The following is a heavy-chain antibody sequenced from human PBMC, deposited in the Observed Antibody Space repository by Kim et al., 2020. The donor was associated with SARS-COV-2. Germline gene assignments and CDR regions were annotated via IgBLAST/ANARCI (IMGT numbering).Heavy chain of an antibody. Sequence: GGSLRLSCAASGFTFSSYDMHWVRQAPGKGLEWVAVISNDGTKKYYADSVEGRFTISRDNSKNTQYLQMNILRAEDTAVYYCARDRAGYWGQGTLVSVSS. CDR1: GFTFSSYD. CDR3: ARDRAGY. V-gene: IGHV3-30-3*01. J-gene: IGHJ4*02. CDR2: ISNDGTKK.